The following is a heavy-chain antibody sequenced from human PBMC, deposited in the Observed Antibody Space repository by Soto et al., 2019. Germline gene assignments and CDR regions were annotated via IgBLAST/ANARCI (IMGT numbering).Heavy chain of an antibody. CDR3: MRGGMDV. CDR1: GFTFSSYS. J-gene: IGHJ6*02. Sequence: EVQLVESGGGLVKPGGSLRLSCAASGFTFSSYSMNWVRQAPGKGLEWVSSISSSSSYMYYADSVKGRFTISRDNAKRSLYLQMNSLSAEDRAVYYCMRGGMDVWGQGTTVTVSS. CDR2: ISSSSSYM. V-gene: IGHV3-21*01.